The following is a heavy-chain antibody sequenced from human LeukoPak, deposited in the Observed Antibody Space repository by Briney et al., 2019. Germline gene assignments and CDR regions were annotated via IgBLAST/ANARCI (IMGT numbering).Heavy chain of an antibody. CDR2: IIPIFGTA. Sequence: ASVKVSCKASGGTFSSYAISWVRQAPGQGLEWMGGIIPIFGTANYAQKFQGRVTITADESTSTAYMELSSLRSEDTAVYYCARAYNTFFGVVIIHPTDNYYYGMDVWGQGTTVTVSS. CDR1: GGTFSSYA. V-gene: IGHV1-69*13. CDR3: ARAYNTFFGVVIIHPTDNYYYGMDV. J-gene: IGHJ6*02. D-gene: IGHD3-3*01.